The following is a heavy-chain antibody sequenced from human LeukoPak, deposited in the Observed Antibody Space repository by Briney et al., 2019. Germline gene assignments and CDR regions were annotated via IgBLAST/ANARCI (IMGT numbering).Heavy chain of an antibody. CDR2: ISGSGGST. J-gene: IGHJ4*02. D-gene: IGHD2-2*02. V-gene: IGHV3-23*01. CDR3: AGYNCSSTRCYTGGFDY. CDR1: GFTFSSFA. Sequence: GGSLRLSCAASGFTFSSFAMSWVRQAPGKGLEWVSAISGSGGSTYYADSVKGRFTISRDNSKNTLSLQMNSLRAEDTAVYYCAGYNCSSTRCYTGGFDYWGQGTLVTVSS.